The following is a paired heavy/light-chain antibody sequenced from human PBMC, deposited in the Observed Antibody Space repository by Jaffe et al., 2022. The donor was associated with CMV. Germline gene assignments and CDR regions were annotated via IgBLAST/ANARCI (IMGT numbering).Light chain of an antibody. CDR1: SSNIGGPYD. Sequence: QSVLTQPPSVSGAPGQRVIISCTGSSSNIGGPYDVHWYQQFPGTAPKLLIYVNNNRPSGVPGRFSASKSGASASLAITGLQVEDEAEYYCQSYDSILRARVFGGGTKLTVL. V-gene: IGLV1-40*01. CDR2: VNN. J-gene: IGLJ3*02. CDR3: QSYDSILRARV.
Heavy chain of an antibody. CDR3: VRDGGNASPTYFDP. CDR1: GGSITSDTYY. Sequence: QVQLQESGPGLVKPSQTLSLTCTVSGGSITSDTYYWNWIRQHPGKGLEWVGHVHSNGNSFYNPSLRSRATISLDTSKNQFSLKLNSVTAADTAVYYCVRDGGNASPTYFDPWGQGTLVTVSS. V-gene: IGHV4-31*03. CDR2: VHSNGNS. J-gene: IGHJ5*02. D-gene: IGHD2-2*01.